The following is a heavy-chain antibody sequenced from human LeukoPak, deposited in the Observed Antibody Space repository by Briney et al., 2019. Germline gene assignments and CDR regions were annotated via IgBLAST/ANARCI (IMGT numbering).Heavy chain of an antibody. J-gene: IGHJ6*02. CDR3: ARGFDYYDSSGYHPPDV. Sequence: SVKVSCKASGGTFSTYAISWVRQAPGQGLEWMGRIIPILDIANYAQKFQGRVTIIADKSTSTAYMELSSLRSEDTAVYYCARGFDYYDSSGYHPPDVWGQGTTVTVSS. D-gene: IGHD3-22*01. CDR1: GGTFSTYA. V-gene: IGHV1-69*04. CDR2: IIPILDIA.